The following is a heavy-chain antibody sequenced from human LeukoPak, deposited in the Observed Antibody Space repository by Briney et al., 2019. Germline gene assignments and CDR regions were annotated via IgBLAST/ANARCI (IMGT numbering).Heavy chain of an antibody. J-gene: IGHJ3*02. CDR2: ITAYNGDT. CDR1: GYSFATYG. Sequence: ASVKVSCKASGYSFATYGITWVRQAPGQGLEWMGWITAYNGDTKYAQKFQGRLTMTTDTSTSTAHMELKILRSEDPAVYYCARGLSRGYSYGYAFDIWGQGTMVTVSS. CDR3: ARGLSRGYSYGYAFDI. D-gene: IGHD5-18*01. V-gene: IGHV1-18*01.